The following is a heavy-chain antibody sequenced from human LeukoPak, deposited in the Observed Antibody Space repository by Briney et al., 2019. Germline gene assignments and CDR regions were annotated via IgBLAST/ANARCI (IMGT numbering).Heavy chain of an antibody. V-gene: IGHV1-2*02. D-gene: IGHD2-2*01. CDR2: SNPNIGST. CDR3: ARGYVVVPAAIKY. J-gene: IGHJ4*02. CDR1: GYTFTGYY. Sequence: ASVKASCKASGYTFTGYYMHWVRQAPGQGLEWRGGSNPNIGSTNYAQKLQGRVTITRDTSISTVYMELSRLRSDDTAVYYCARGYVVVPAAIKYWGQGTLVTVSS.